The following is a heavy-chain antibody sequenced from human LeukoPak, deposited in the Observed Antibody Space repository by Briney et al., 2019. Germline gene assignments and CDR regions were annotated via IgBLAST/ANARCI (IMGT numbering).Heavy chain of an antibody. CDR2: IIPIFGTA. J-gene: IGHJ4*02. V-gene: IGHV1-69*13. CDR1: GGTFSSYA. CDR3: ARVLSSGYYAYFDY. D-gene: IGHD3-22*01. Sequence: ASVKVSCKASGGTFSSYAISWVRQAPGQGLEWMGGIIPIFGTANYAQKFQGRVTITADESTSTAYMELSSLRSEDTAVYYCARVLSSGYYAYFDYWGQGTLVTVSS.